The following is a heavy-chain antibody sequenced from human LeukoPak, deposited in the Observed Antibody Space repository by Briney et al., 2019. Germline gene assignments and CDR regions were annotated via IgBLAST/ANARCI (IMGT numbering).Heavy chain of an antibody. V-gene: IGHV5-51*01. CDR1: GYSFTTYS. D-gene: IGHD3-10*01. J-gene: IGHJ3*02. CDR2: IYPGDSDT. Sequence: GESLKISCKGSGYSFTTYSIGWVRQMSGKGLEWMGIIYPGDSDTTYSPSLQGQVKISSDKSTTTAYLQWSSLKASDTAMYYCARRITVVRGTGAFDIWGQGTLVTVSS. CDR3: ARRITVVRGTGAFDI.